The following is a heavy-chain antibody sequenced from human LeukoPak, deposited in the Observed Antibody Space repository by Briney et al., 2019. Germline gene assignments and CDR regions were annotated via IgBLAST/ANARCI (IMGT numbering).Heavy chain of an antibody. V-gene: IGHV3-23*01. D-gene: IGHD5-18*01. J-gene: IGHJ4*02. CDR3: VKDQDMNTAMVFDY. CDR1: GFTFTTHA. CDR2: ISGRSGET. Sequence: PGGSLRLSCAASGFTFTTHAMSWVRQAPGRGLEWISVISGRSGETHYADSVKGRFTISRDNSRSMVFLHMSSLRADDTAVYYCVKDQDMNTAMVFDYWGQGTLVTVSS.